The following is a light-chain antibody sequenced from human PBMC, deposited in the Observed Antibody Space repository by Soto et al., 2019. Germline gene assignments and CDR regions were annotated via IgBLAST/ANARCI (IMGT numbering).Light chain of an antibody. V-gene: IGKV1-39*01. CDR3: QQSYSTPIT. CDR1: QNIINY. CDR2: AAS. Sequence: DIQMTQSPSSLSTSIGDRVTITCLASQNIINYLNWYQQKPGKAPKPLIYAASSLQSGVPSRFSGSGSGTDFTLTISSLQPEDFATYYCQQSYSTPITFGQGTRLEIK. J-gene: IGKJ5*01.